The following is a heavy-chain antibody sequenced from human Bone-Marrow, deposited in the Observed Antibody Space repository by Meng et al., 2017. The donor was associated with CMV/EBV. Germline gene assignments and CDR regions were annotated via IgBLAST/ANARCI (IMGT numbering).Heavy chain of an antibody. J-gene: IGHJ3*02. D-gene: IGHD2-21*01. V-gene: IGHV1-18*01. CDR3: ARHKTFESVIDHIPDGFAI. CDR2: SSAYNGDT. CDR1: GYYFSSYS. Sequence: ASVKVSCKASGYYFSSYSISWVRQAPGQGLEWMGRSSAYNGDTNYGQKFQGRVTMTTDTSTNKAYMELRSLRSDDTAVYYCARHKTFESVIDHIPDGFAIWGQGTPVTVSS.